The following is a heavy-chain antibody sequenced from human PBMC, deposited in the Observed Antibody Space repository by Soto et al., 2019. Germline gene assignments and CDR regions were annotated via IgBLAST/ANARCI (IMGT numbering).Heavy chain of an antibody. D-gene: IGHD3-22*01. J-gene: IGHJ4*02. Sequence: GASVKVSCKASGYMFTNYYMHWVRQAPGQGLEWVGIINPSGGSTVYAQKLQGRVTMTSDTSTSTVYMELSSLRSEDTAVYYCATAIVVAVYEYWGQGTLVTVSS. V-gene: IGHV1-46*01. CDR2: INPSGGST. CDR3: ATAIVVAVYEY. CDR1: GYMFTNYY.